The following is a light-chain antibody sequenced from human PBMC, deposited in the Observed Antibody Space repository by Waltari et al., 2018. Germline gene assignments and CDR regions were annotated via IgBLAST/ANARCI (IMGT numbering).Light chain of an antibody. V-gene: IGKV4-1*01. CDR3: QQYSTVPVT. CDR1: RRILSASNNKNY. Sequence: DIVMTQSPDSLAVSLGARATINCEYSRRILSASNNKNYIAWYQQKPGQPPKLLIHWASTRQSGVPDRFSASGSGTDFTLTISSLQAEDVAVYYCQQYSTVPVTFGGGTKVEIK. CDR2: WAS. J-gene: IGKJ4*01.